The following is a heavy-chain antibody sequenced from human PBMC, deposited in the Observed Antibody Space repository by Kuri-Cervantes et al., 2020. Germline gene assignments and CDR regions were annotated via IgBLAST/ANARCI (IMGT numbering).Heavy chain of an antibody. Sequence: GGSLRLSCKGSGYSFTSYWIGWVRQMPGKGLEWMGIIYPGDSDTRYSPSFQGQVTISADKSISTAYLQWSSLKASDTAMYYCARQDRYYNFWSGYYPYYFDYWGQGTLVTVSS. J-gene: IGHJ4*02. V-gene: IGHV5-51*01. CDR2: IYPGDSDT. CDR1: GYSFTSYW. CDR3: ARQDRYYNFWSGYYPYYFDY. D-gene: IGHD3-3*01.